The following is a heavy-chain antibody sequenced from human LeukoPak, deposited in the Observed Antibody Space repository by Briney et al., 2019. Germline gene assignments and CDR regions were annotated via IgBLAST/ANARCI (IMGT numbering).Heavy chain of an antibody. J-gene: IGHJ5*02. V-gene: IGHV4-34*01. D-gene: IGHD3-3*01. CDR2: INHSGST. CDR3: ARRSGFWSGYYTGYNWFDP. CDR1: GGSFSGYY. Sequence: SETLSLTCAVYGGSFSGYYWSWIRQPPGKGLEWIGEINHSGSTNYNPPLKGRVTISVDTSKNQFSLKLSSVTAADTAVYYCARRSGFWSGYYTGYNWFDPWGQGTLVTVSS.